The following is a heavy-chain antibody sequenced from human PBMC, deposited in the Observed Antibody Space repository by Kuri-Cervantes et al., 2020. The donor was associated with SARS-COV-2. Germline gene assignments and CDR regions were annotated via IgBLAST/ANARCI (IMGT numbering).Heavy chain of an antibody. Sequence: LSLTCAVYGGSFSDYYMSWIRQAPGKGLEWVSYISSSGSTIYYADSVKGRFTISRDNAKNSLYLQMNSLRAEDTAVYYCARDVLLWFREYKGKFDYWGQGTLVTVSS. CDR1: GGSFSDYY. V-gene: IGHV3-11*01. J-gene: IGHJ4*02. CDR2: ISSSGSTI. CDR3: ARDVLLWFREYKGKFDY. D-gene: IGHD3-10*01.